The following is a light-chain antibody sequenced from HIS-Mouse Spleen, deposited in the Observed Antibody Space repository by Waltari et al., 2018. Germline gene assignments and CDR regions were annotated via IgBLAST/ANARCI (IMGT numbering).Light chain of an antibody. J-gene: IGLJ2*01. Sequence: QSALTQPRSVSRSPGQSVTISCTGTSSDVGGYNYFSWYQQHPGKAPKLMIYDVSKRPSGVPDRFSGSKSGNTASLTISGLQAEDEADYYCCSYAGSYTLVFGGGTKLTVL. CDR2: DVS. V-gene: IGLV2-11*01. CDR1: SSDVGGYNY. CDR3: CSYAGSYTLV.